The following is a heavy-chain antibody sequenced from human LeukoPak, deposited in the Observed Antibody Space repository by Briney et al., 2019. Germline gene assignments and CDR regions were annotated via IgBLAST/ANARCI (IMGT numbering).Heavy chain of an antibody. J-gene: IGHJ3*02. Sequence: GGSLRLSCAAPGFTFSNYWMHWFRQAPEKGLEWVSRIYSDGSNTVYAEPVKGRFTISRDNAKNTLFLQMNSLRAEDTAVYYCGRGASWQGNVCEIWGQGTMVTVSS. CDR1: GFTFSNYW. D-gene: IGHD3-10*01. CDR3: GRGASWQGNVCEI. CDR2: IYSDGSNT. V-gene: IGHV3-74*01.